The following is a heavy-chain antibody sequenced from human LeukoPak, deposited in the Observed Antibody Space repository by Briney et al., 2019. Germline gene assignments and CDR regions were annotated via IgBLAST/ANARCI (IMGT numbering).Heavy chain of an antibody. V-gene: IGHV3-7*01. CDR3: ARTISTGIAVAAKGY. D-gene: IGHD6-19*01. CDR2: IKQDGSEK. Sequence: SGGSLRLSCAASGFTFSSYWMSWVRQAPGKGLEWVANIKQDGSEKYYVDSVKGRFTISRDNAKNSLYLQMNSLRAEDTAVYYCARTISTGIAVAAKGYWGQGTLVTVSS. CDR1: GFTFSSYW. J-gene: IGHJ4*02.